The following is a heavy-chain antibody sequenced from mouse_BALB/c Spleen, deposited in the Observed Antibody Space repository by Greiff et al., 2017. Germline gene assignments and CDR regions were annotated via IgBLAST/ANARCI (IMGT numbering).Heavy chain of an antibody. Sequence: EVQLVESGGGLVKPGGSLKLSCAASGFTFSSYAMSWVRQTPEKRLEWVASISSGGSTYYPDSVKGRFTISRDNARNILYLQMSSLRSEDTAMYYCERRRSSYYFDYWGQGTTLTVSS. CDR2: ISSGGST. CDR1: GFTFSSYA. CDR3: ERRRSSYYFDY. V-gene: IGHV5-6-5*01. J-gene: IGHJ2*01. D-gene: IGHD1-1*01.